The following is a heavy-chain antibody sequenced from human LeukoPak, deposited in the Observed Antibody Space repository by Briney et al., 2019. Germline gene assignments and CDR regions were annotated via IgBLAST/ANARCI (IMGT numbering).Heavy chain of an antibody. D-gene: IGHD3-10*01. CDR3: ARASLWFGELSSEFVY. Sequence: GGSLRLSCAASGFTFSSYEMNWVRQAPGKGLEWVSYISSSGSTIYYADSVKGRFTISRDNAKNSLYLQMNSLRAEDTAVYYCARASLWFGELSSEFVYWGQGTLVTVSS. V-gene: IGHV3-48*03. J-gene: IGHJ4*02. CDR2: ISSSGSTI. CDR1: GFTFSSYE.